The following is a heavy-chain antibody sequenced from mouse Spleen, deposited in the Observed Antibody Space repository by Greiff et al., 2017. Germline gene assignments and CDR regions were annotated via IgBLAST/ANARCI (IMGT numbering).Heavy chain of an antibody. V-gene: IGHV1-67*01. Sequence: QVQLKESGPELVRPGESVKISCKGSGYTFTDYAMHWVKQSHAKSLEWIGVISIYYDNTNYNQKFKGKATMTVDKSSSTAYMELARLTSEDSAIYYCARGTPDYAMDYWGQGTSVTVSS. CDR3: ARGTPDYAMDY. CDR1: GYTFTDYA. D-gene: IGHD3-3*01. CDR2: ISIYYDNT. J-gene: IGHJ4*01.